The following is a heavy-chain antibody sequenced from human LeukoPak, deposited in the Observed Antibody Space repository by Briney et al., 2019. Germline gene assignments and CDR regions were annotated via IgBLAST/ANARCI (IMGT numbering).Heavy chain of an antibody. D-gene: IGHD6-19*01. CDR1: GYTFTGYY. CDR2: INPNSGGT. J-gene: IGHJ6*03. CDR3: ARGSLLPLAVAGPMDV. V-gene: IGHV1-2*02. Sequence: ASVKVSCKASGYTFTGYYMHWVRQAPGQGLEWMGWINPNSGGTNYAQKFQGRVTMTRDTSISTAYMELSRLRSDDTAVYYCARGSLLPLAVAGPMDVWGKGTTVTISS.